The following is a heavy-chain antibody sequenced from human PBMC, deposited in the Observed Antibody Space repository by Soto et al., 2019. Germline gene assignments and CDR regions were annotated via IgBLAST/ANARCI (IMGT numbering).Heavy chain of an antibody. D-gene: IGHD1-26*01. Sequence: QVQLQESGPGLVRPSQTLSLICSVSGGSLSSDRYYWSWLRKRPGKGLEWVGYIVYSGNAYYNPSLKTRVTISLDTAKNQFSLKMNSATAADSAVYYFSTRPTASTTPLFEYWGQGTMVTVSS. CDR3: STRPTASTTPLFEY. CDR1: GGSLSSDRYY. V-gene: IGHV4-31*03. J-gene: IGHJ4*02. CDR2: IVYSGNA.